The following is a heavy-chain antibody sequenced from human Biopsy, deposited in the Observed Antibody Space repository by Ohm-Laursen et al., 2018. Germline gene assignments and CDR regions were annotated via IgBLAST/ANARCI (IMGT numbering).Heavy chain of an antibody. D-gene: IGHD6-19*01. V-gene: IGHV1-2*02. J-gene: IGHJ4*02. Sequence: ASVKVSCKASGYTFSGYYMHWVRQAPGQGLEWMGWINPDSGVTNYAQKFQGRVTMTRDTSISTAYMELSRLGSDDTAVYYCARDKYRSWDYFDNWGQGSLVTVSS. CDR1: GYTFSGYY. CDR3: ARDKYRSWDYFDN. CDR2: INPDSGVT.